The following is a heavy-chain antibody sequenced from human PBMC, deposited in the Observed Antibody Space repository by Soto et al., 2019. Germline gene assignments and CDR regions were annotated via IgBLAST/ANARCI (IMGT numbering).Heavy chain of an antibody. CDR2: IWYDGSNK. CDR1: GFTFSSYG. CDR3: ARDVFLTVAGSDAFDI. V-gene: IGHV3-33*01. D-gene: IGHD6-19*01. J-gene: IGHJ3*02. Sequence: GGSLRLSCAASGFTFSSYGMHWVRQAPGKGLEWVAVIWYDGSNKYYADSVKGRFTISRDNSKNTLYLQMNSLRAEDTAVYYCARDVFLTVAGSDAFDIWGQGTMVTVSS.